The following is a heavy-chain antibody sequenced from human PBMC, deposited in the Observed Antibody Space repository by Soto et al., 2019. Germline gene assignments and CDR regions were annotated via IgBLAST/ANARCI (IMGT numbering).Heavy chain of an antibody. V-gene: IGHV1-69*12. CDR3: ASHYDSSGYYSRGLDY. D-gene: IGHD3-22*01. CDR1: GGTFSSYA. J-gene: IGHJ4*02. CDR2: IIPIFGTA. Sequence: QVQLVQSGAEVKKPGSSVKVSCKASGGTFSSYAISWVRQAPGQGLEWMGGIIPIFGTADYAQKFQGRVTITAAESRSTAHMELSRLRSEDAAVYYCASHYDSSGYYSRGLDYWGQGTLVTVSS.